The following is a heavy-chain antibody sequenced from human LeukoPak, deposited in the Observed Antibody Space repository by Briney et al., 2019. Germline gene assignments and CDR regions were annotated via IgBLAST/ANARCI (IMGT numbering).Heavy chain of an antibody. V-gene: IGHV4-59*01. CDR2: IYYSGST. D-gene: IGHD6-13*01. CDR3: ARAVRAAAVGYFDY. Sequence: SETLSLTCTVSGGSISSYYWSWIRQPPGKGLEWIGYIYYSGSTNCNPSLKSRVTISVDTSKNQFSLKLSSVTAADTAVYYCARAVRAAAVGYFDYWGQGTLVTVSS. CDR1: GGSISSYY. J-gene: IGHJ4*02.